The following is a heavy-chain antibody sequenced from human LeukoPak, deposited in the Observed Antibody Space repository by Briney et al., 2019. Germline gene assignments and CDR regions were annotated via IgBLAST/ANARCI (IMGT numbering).Heavy chain of an antibody. Sequence: ASVKVSCKASGYTFTGYYMHWVRQAPGQGLEWVGRIYSKSGDTNYARKFQGRVTMTRDTSISTVHMELSSLTSDDTAVYYCVRDSTVTHWGQGTLVTVSS. V-gene: IGHV1-2*06. CDR2: IYSKSGDT. J-gene: IGHJ4*02. CDR3: VRDSTVTH. D-gene: IGHD4-4*01. CDR1: GYTFTGYY.